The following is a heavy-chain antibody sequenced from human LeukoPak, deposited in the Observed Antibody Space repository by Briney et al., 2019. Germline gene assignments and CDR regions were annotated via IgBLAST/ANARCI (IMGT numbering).Heavy chain of an antibody. CDR2: INPSGGST. CDR1: GYTFTNHG. CDR3: ASRTGDRSAAFDI. D-gene: IGHD7-27*01. Sequence: ASVKVSCKASGYTFTNHGISWVRQAPGQGLEWMGIINPSGGSTSYAQKFQGRVTMTRDTSTSTVYMELSSLRSEDTAVYYCASRTGDRSAAFDIWGQGTMVTVSS. J-gene: IGHJ3*02. V-gene: IGHV1-46*01.